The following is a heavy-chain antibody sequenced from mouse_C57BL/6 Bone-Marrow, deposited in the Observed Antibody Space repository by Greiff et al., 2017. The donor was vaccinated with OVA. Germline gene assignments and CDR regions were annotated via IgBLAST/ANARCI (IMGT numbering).Heavy chain of an antibody. CDR1: GFTFSSYT. CDR2: ISGGGGNT. V-gene: IGHV5-9*01. Sequence: DVKLVESGGGLVKPGGSLKLSCAASGFTFSSYTMSWVRQTPEKRLEWVATISGGGGNTYYPDSVKGRFTISRDNAKNTLYLQMSSLRSEDTALYYCARRIDGGDGYYVFAYWGQGTLVTVSA. D-gene: IGHD2-3*01. CDR3: ARRIDGGDGYYVFAY. J-gene: IGHJ3*01.